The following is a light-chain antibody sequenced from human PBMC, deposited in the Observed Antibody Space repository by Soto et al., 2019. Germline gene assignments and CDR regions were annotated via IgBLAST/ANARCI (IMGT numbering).Light chain of an antibody. J-gene: IGKJ2*01. V-gene: IGKV3-20*01. Sequence: NVLTQSPGTLALYPGERATLSCTASQSITLNYLAWYQQKPGQAPRLLISGASSRATGIPDRFSGSGSGTDFTLTISRLEPEDFAVYYCQQYGSSPYTFGQGTKVESK. CDR3: QQYGSSPYT. CDR2: GAS. CDR1: QSITLNY.